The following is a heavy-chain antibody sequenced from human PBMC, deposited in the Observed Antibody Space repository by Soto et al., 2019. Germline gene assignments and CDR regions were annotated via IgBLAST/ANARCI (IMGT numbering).Heavy chain of an antibody. CDR1: GYTLTELS. Sequence: GASVKVSCKVSGYTLTELSMHWVRQAPGKGLGWMAGFDPEDGETIYAQKFQGRVTMTEDTSTDTAYMELSSLRSKATAVYYCSTANIAAAGTRFWFDPCGQGTLVTVSS. CDR2: FDPEDGET. D-gene: IGHD6-13*01. V-gene: IGHV1-24*01. CDR3: STANIAAAGTRFWFDP. J-gene: IGHJ5*02.